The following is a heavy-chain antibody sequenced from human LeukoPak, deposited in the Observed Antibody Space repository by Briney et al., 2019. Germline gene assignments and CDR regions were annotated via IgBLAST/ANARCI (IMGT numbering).Heavy chain of an antibody. D-gene: IGHD1-26*01. J-gene: IGHJ3*02. CDR1: RFSFSSYA. CDR3: ARTLLSGNYDVEALYI. CDR2: ISYDGSNK. Sequence: GRSLRLSCVASRFSFSSYAMHWLRQAPGKGLEWVAVISYDGSNKYYADSVKGRFTISRDNSKHTLYLQMNSLIPQNTALYYCARTLLSGNYDVEALYIWGRGTMVIVSS. V-gene: IGHV3-30-3*01.